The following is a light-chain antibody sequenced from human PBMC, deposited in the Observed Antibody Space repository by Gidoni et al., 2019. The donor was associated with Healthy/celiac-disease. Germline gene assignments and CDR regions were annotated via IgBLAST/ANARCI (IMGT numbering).Light chain of an antibody. CDR1: QSVLYSSNNKNY. J-gene: IGKJ4*01. Sequence: DIVMTQSPDSLAVSLGERATINCKSSQSVLYSSNNKNYLAWYQQKPGQPPKLLIYWASTRESGVPDRFSGSGSGTDFTLTISSLQAEDGAVYYCQQYYSTPLTFGGXTKVEIK. V-gene: IGKV4-1*01. CDR3: QQYYSTPLT. CDR2: WAS.